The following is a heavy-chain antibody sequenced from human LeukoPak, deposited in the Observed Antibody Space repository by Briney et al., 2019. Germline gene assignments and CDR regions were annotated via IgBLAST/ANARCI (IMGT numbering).Heavy chain of an antibody. Sequence: PGGSLRLSCAASGFTFSSYTMHWIRQAPGKGLEWVSSISGSNSYIFYADSVKGRFTVSRDNAKDSLYLQMDSLRAEDTAVYYCARTSSSWYFDYWGQGTLVTVSS. J-gene: IGHJ4*02. V-gene: IGHV3-21*01. D-gene: IGHD6-13*01. CDR3: ARTSSSWYFDY. CDR1: GFTFSSYT. CDR2: ISGSNSYI.